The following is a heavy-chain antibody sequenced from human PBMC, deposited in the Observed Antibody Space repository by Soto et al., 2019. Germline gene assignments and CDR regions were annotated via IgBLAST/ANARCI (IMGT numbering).Heavy chain of an antibody. CDR3: ASYRGALYFES. V-gene: IGHV1-18*04. Sequence: GASVKVSCKASGYSFSSYTINWVRQAPGQGLEWLGWIRAYNGNTKYVEKLQGRVTMTTDTSKSQFSLKLTSVTVADTAVYYCASYRGALYFESWGPGILVTVSS. D-gene: IGHD3-16*01. CDR2: IRAYNGNT. CDR1: GYSFSSYT. J-gene: IGHJ4*02.